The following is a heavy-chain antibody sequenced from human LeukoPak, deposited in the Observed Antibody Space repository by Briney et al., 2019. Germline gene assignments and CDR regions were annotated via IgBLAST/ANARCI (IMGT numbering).Heavy chain of an antibody. CDR2: IYYIGST. J-gene: IGHJ3*02. V-gene: IGHV4-59*01. Sequence: SETLSLTCTVSGGSISSYYWSWIRQPPGKGLEWIGYIYYIGSTNYNPSLKSRVTISVDTSKNQFSLKLSSVTAADAAVYYCARDYAFDIWGQGTMVTVSS. CDR1: GGSISSYY. CDR3: ARDYAFDI.